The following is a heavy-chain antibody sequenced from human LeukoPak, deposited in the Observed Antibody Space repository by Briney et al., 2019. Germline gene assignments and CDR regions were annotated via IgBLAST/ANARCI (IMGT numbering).Heavy chain of an antibody. Sequence: GGSLRLSCAASGFTFSSYSLNWVRQAPGKGLEWVSYISSSSSTIYYADSVKGRFTISRDNAKNSLYLQMNSLRAEDTAVYYCARDLGVVSHYYFDNWGQGTLVTVSS. D-gene: IGHD2/OR15-2a*01. J-gene: IGHJ4*02. CDR3: ARDLGVVSHYYFDN. V-gene: IGHV3-48*01. CDR1: GFTFSSYS. CDR2: ISSSSSTI.